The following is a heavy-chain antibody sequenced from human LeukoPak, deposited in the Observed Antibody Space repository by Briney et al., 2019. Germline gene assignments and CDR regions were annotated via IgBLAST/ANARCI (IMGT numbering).Heavy chain of an antibody. D-gene: IGHD3-9*01. CDR2: ISAYNGNT. V-gene: IGHV1-18*01. CDR1: GYTFTSYG. CDR3: ARAQRYYDILTGYRHYYFDS. J-gene: IGHJ4*02. Sequence: ASVKVSCKASGYTFTSYGISWVRQAPGQGLEWMGWISAYNGNTNYAQKLQGRVTMTTDTSTSTAYMELRSLRSDDTAVYYCARAQRYYDILTGYRHYYFDSWGQGTLVTVSS.